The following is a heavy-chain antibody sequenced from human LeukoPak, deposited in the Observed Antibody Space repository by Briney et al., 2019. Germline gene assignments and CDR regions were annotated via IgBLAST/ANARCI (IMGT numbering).Heavy chain of an antibody. CDR3: APIFQQLEPFDY. J-gene: IGHJ4*02. CDR1: SGSISGHY. Sequence: SETLSLTCTVSSGSISGHYWSWVRQPPGKGLEWIAYIYYSGDTMYNPSLKSRVTMSVDTSKNQFSLKVSSVTAADTAVYYCAPIFQQLEPFDYWGQGTLVTVSS. D-gene: IGHD6-6*01. CDR2: IYYSGDT. V-gene: IGHV4-59*11.